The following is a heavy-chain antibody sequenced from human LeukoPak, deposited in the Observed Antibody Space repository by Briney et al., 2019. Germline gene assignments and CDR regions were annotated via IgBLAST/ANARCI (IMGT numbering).Heavy chain of an antibody. CDR1: GGSISSSNW. D-gene: IGHD3-10*01. CDR3: ARVSLLLWFGELLGDAFDI. CDR2: IYHSGST. Sequence: SGTLSLTCAVSGGSISSSNWWSWVRQPPGKGLEWIGEIYHSGSTNYNPSLKSRVTISVDKSKNQFSLKLSSVTAADTAVYYCARVSLLLWFGELLGDAFDIWGQGTMVTVSS. V-gene: IGHV4-4*02. J-gene: IGHJ3*02.